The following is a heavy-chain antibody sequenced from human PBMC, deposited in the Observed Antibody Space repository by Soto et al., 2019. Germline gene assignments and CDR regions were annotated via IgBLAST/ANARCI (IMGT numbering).Heavy chain of an antibody. V-gene: IGHV1-69*06. D-gene: IGHD3-3*02. CDR3: ARVVPAATILGALKT. CDR1: GFTFSSNA. J-gene: IGHJ4*02. CDR2: IIPMFGTT. Sequence: GASVKVSGKAAGFTFSSNAISCVRQAPGQGLEWMGGIIPMFGTTHYSQRFQGRVTIPADTSTSTAYMELNTLRSGDTAMYYCARVVPAATILGALKTWGQGTLVTVSS.